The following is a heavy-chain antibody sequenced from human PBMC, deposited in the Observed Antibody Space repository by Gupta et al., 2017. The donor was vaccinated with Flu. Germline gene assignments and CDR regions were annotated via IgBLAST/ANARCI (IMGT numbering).Heavy chain of an antibody. CDR3: AKGPGSGCADY. CDR2: ITGSGSDT. Sequence: EVHLLDSGGGLVQPGGSLRLSCAASGFTFSISAMTWVRQAPGTGLEWVSTITGSGSDTFYADSVKGRFTISRDNSMNTLYLQMNSLREDDTAVYYCAKGPGSGCADYWGQGTLVAVSS. V-gene: IGHV3-23*01. CDR1: GFTFSISA. D-gene: IGHD6-19*01. J-gene: IGHJ4*02.